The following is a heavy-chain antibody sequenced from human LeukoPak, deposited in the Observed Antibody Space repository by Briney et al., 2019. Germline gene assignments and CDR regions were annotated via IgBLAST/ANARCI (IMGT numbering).Heavy chain of an antibody. CDR1: GGSISSYY. CDR2: IYYSGST. CDR3: ARRGVIGAFDI. J-gene: IGHJ3*02. D-gene: IGHD3-10*01. V-gene: IGHV4-59*01. Sequence: SETLSLTCTVSGGSISSYYWSWIRQPPGKGLEWIGYIYYSGSTNYNPSLKSRVTISVDTSKNQFSLKLTSVTAADTAVYYCARRGVIGAFDIWGQGTMVTVSS.